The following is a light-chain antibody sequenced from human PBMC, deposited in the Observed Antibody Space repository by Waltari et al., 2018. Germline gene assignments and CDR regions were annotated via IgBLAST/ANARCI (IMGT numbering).Light chain of an antibody. CDR3: LHRGSWPLG. Sequence: EIVLTQSPGTLSLSPGERASLSCRTSQSVSSNYLAWYQQRPGQAPRLLIYGASSRAIGIPDRFSGSGSGTDFTLTISRLEPEDFAVYYCLHRGSWPLGFGGGTKVEIK. J-gene: IGKJ4*01. V-gene: IGKV3-20*01. CDR1: QSVSSNY. CDR2: GAS.